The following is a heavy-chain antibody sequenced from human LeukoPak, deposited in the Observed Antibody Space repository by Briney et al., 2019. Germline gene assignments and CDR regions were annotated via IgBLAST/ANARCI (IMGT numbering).Heavy chain of an antibody. CDR1: GGTFSSYA. CDR3: ARASPYCGGDCYFDY. Sequence: SVKVSCKASGGTFSSYAISWVRQAPGQGLEWMGGIIPIFGTANYAQKFQGRVPITADESTSTAYMELSSLRSEDTAVYYCARASPYCGGDCYFDYWGQGTLVTVSS. J-gene: IGHJ4*02. V-gene: IGHV1-69*13. CDR2: IIPIFGTA. D-gene: IGHD2-21*02.